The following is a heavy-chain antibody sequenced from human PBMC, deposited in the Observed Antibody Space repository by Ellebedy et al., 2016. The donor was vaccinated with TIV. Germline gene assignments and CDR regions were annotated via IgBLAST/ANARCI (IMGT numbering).Heavy chain of an antibody. CDR3: ARIRNRVETTLVFYFDY. J-gene: IGHJ4*02. CDR2: INHDGSEE. CDR1: GFTFSNYW. Sequence: GESLKISCAASGFTFSNYWMSWVRQAPGKGLEWVAKINHDGSEEKYVDSVKGRFTISRDNAKNSLYLQMNSLRVEDTAFYYCARIRNRVETTLVFYFDYWGQGTLVTASS. D-gene: IGHD2/OR15-2a*01. V-gene: IGHV3-7*03.